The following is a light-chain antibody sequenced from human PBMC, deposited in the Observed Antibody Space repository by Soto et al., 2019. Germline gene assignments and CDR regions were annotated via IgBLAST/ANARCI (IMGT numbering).Light chain of an antibody. CDR3: QDRSNSPSTWT. Sequence: EIGLTQSPATLSLSPGERATLSCRASQSVSSFLAWYQQTPGQAPRLLIYDASNRATGIPARFSGSGSGTDFTLTISSLEPEDFAVYYCQDRSNSPSTWTFGQGTRVEIK. CDR2: DAS. J-gene: IGKJ1*01. CDR1: QSVSSF. V-gene: IGKV3-11*01.